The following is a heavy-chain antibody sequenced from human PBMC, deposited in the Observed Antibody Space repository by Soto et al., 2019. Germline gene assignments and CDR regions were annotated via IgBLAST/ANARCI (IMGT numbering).Heavy chain of an antibody. CDR1: GGSFSGYY. J-gene: IGHJ4*02. CDR3: ARVAHYDYVWGSPRGTYFDY. V-gene: IGHV4-34*01. D-gene: IGHD3-16*01. Sequence: NPSETLSLTCAVYGGSFSGYYWSWIRQPPGKGLEWIGEINHSGSTNYNPSLKSRVTISVDTSKNQFSLKLSSVTAADTAVYYCARVAHYDYVWGSPRGTYFDYWGQGTLVTVSS. CDR2: INHSGST.